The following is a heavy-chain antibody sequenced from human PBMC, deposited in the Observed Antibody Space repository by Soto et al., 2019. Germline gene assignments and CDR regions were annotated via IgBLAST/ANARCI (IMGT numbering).Heavy chain of an antibody. D-gene: IGHD6-13*01. CDR1: GFTFSSYG. Sequence: QVQLVESGGGVVQPGRSLRLSCAASGFTFSSYGMHWVRQAPGKGLEWVAVIWYDGSNKYYADSVKGRFTISRDNSKNTLYLQMNSLRAEDTAVYYCARGERMAYSSSWYVDYWGQGTLVTVSS. CDR3: ARGERMAYSSSWYVDY. V-gene: IGHV3-33*01. J-gene: IGHJ4*02. CDR2: IWYDGSNK.